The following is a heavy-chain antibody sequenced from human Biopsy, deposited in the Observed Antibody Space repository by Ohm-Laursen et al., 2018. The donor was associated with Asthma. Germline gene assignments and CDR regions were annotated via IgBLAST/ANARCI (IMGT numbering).Heavy chain of an antibody. Sequence: SETLSLTCTVSCGSITSGGYYWTWIPPHPGKGLEWIGFIYYSGSTYYNPSLKSRVSISIDTSKNQFSLKLSSVTAADTAVYYCARAQDYYDSRGYYRSFDYWGQGTLLTVSS. V-gene: IGHV4-31*03. CDR1: CGSITSGGYY. D-gene: IGHD3-22*01. CDR3: ARAQDYYDSRGYYRSFDY. J-gene: IGHJ4*02. CDR2: IYYSGST.